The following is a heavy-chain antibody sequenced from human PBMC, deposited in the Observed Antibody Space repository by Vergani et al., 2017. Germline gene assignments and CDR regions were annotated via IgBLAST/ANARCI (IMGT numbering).Heavy chain of an antibody. CDR1: GFFFSDYY. CDR2: IASSDNTV. D-gene: IGHD3-10*01. Sequence: QVQLVESGGGFVKPGGSLRLSCTASGFFFSDYYMSWLRQAPGKGLEWISYIASSDNTVYYADSVKGRFTISRDNAKNSLYLEMNSLGAADTAVYYCARDYLDFSGSGSPYYFDHWGQGTQVTVSS. J-gene: IGHJ4*02. CDR3: ARDYLDFSGSGSPYYFDH. V-gene: IGHV3-11*04.